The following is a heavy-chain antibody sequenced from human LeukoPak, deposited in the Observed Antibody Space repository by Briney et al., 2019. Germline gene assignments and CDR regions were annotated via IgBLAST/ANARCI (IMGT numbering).Heavy chain of an antibody. CDR2: ISSGSDYI. D-gene: IGHD4/OR15-4a*01. V-gene: IGHV3-21*01. CDR1: GFTFSSST. Sequence: GGSLRLSCAASGFTFSSSTMNWVRRAPGKGLEWVSSISSGSDYIYYADSVKGRFTISRDNAKNSLYLQMNSLRAADTAVYYCVRIPNSANFPNWFDPWGQGTLVTVSS. CDR3: VRIPNSANFPNWFDP. J-gene: IGHJ5*02.